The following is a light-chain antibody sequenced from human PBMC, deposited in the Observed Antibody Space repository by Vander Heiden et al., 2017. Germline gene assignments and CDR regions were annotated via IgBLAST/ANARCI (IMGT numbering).Light chain of an antibody. V-gene: IGKV1-5*03. Sequence: DIQMTQSPSTLSASVGDRVTITCRASQSISSWLAWYQQKPGKAPKLLIYKASSLESGVPSRFSGSGSGTEFTLTIRSLQPDDFATYYCQQYYSDSWTFGQGTKVEIK. CDR3: QQYYSDSWT. J-gene: IGKJ1*01. CDR1: QSISSW. CDR2: KAS.